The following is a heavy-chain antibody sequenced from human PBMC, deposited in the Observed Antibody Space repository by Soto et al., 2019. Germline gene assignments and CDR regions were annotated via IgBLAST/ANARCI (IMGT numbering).Heavy chain of an antibody. CDR1: GFIFSSYE. CDR3: ARTAANYYYYYGMDV. V-gene: IGHV3-48*03. CDR2: ISSSGSTI. D-gene: IGHD2-21*02. J-gene: IGHJ6*02. Sequence: PGGSLRLSCAASGFIFSSYEMNWVRQAPGKGLEWVSYISSSGSTIYYADSVKGRFTISRDNAKNSLYLQMNSLRAEDTAVYYCARTAANYYYYYGMDVWGQGTTVTVSS.